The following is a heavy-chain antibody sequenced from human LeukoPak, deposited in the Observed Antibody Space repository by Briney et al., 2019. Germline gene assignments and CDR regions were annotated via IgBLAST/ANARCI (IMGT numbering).Heavy chain of an antibody. Sequence: ASVKVSCKASGYTFTGYYMHWVRQAPGQGLEWMGWINPNSGGTNYAQKFQGRVTMTRDTSISTAYMELSRLRSDDTAVYYCASRGIAVAGTRYYFDYWGQGTLVTVSS. J-gene: IGHJ4*02. CDR3: ASRGIAVAGTRYYFDY. CDR2: INPNSGGT. V-gene: IGHV1-2*02. CDR1: GYTFTGYY. D-gene: IGHD6-19*01.